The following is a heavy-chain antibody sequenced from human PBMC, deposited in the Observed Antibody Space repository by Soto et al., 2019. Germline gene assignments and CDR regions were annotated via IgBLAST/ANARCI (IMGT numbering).Heavy chain of an antibody. V-gene: IGHV3-33*01. D-gene: IGHD2-2*01. Sequence: GGSLRLSCAASGFTFSSYGMHWVRQAPGKGLEWVAVIWYDGSNKYYADSVKGRFTISRDNSKNTLYLQMNSLRAEDTAVYYCARDIPGYCSSTSCLGGMDVWGQGTTVT. CDR2: IWYDGSNK. CDR3: ARDIPGYCSSTSCLGGMDV. CDR1: GFTFSSYG. J-gene: IGHJ6*02.